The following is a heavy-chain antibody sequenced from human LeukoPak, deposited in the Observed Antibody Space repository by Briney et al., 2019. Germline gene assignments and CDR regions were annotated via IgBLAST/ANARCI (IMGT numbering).Heavy chain of an antibody. CDR2: ISSSSSTI. Sequence: GGSLRLSCAASGFTFSSYSMNWGRHAPGEGLEWVSYISSSSSTIYYADSVKGRFTISRDNAKNSLYLQMNSLRAEDTAVYYCARDGGGIRYFDWLLLQNNWFDPWGQGTLVTVSS. CDR1: GFTFSSYS. J-gene: IGHJ5*02. V-gene: IGHV3-48*01. CDR3: ARDGGGIRYFDWLLLQNNWFDP. D-gene: IGHD3-9*01.